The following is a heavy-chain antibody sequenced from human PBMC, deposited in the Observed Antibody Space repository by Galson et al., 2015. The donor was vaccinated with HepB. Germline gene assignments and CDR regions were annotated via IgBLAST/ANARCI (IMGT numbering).Heavy chain of an antibody. CDR2: ISAYNGNT. CDR3: TTSSSWYNWFDP. Sequence: QSGAEVKKPGESLIISCKASGYTFTSYGISWVRQAPGQGLEWMGWISAYNGNTSYAQKFQGRVTMTRDTSTSTVYMELSSLRSEDTAVYYCTTSSSWYNWFDPWGQGTLVTAFS. D-gene: IGHD6-13*01. J-gene: IGHJ5*02. V-gene: IGHV1-18*01. CDR1: GYTFTSYG.